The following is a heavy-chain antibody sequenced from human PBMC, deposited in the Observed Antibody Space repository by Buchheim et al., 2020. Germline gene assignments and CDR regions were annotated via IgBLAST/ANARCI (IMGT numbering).Heavy chain of an antibody. CDR1: GFTVSSNY. D-gene: IGHD3-22*01. CDR2: IYSGGST. CDR3: ARIKENYSDNSQFNWFDP. J-gene: IGHJ5*02. Sequence: EVQLVESGGGLVQPGGSLRLSCAASGFTVSSNYMSWVRQAPGKGLEWVSVIYSGGSTYYADSVKGRFTISRDNSKNTLYLQMNSLRAEDTAVYFCARIKENYSDNSQFNWFDPWGQGTL. V-gene: IGHV3-66*01.